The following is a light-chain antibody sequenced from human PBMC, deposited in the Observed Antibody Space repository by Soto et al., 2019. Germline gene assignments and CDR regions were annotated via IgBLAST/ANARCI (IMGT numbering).Light chain of an antibody. CDR2: DSS. J-gene: IGLJ3*02. CDR3: CSYVGSSTLV. CDR1: SSDVGSYNL. V-gene: IGLV2-23*01. Sequence: QSALTQPASVSGSPGQSITISCTGTSSDVGSYNLVSWYRQHPGNAPKLMIYDSSKRPSGLSNRFSGSKSGNTASLTISGLQAEDEADYYCCSYVGSSTLVFGGGTKLTVL.